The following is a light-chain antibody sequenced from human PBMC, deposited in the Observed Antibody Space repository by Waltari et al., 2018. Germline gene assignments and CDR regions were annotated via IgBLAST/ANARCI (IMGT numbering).Light chain of an antibody. CDR2: DVS. Sequence: QSALTQPASVSVSPRQSITISSTGTSSYVGASDYVPWYQKHPGKAHQLMIYDVSNRPSGISNRFSGSKSGNTASLSISGLQTEDEAEYYCSAYTTSVTLVFGTGTKVTVL. V-gene: IGLV2-14*03. CDR3: SAYTTSVTLV. CDR1: SSYVGASDY. J-gene: IGLJ1*01.